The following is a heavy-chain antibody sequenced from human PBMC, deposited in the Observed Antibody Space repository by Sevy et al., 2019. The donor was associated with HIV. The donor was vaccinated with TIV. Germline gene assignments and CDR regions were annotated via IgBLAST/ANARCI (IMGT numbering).Heavy chain of an antibody. CDR3: ARGTEWFGESTLDAFDI. V-gene: IGHV1-69*13. CDR1: GGTFSSYA. CDR2: IIPIFGTA. J-gene: IGHJ3*02. D-gene: IGHD3-10*01. Sequence: SVKVSCKASGGTFSSYAISWVRQAPGQGLEWMGGIIPIFGTANYAQTFQGRVTITADESTSTAYMELSSLRSEDTAVYYCARGTEWFGESTLDAFDIWGQGTMVTVSS.